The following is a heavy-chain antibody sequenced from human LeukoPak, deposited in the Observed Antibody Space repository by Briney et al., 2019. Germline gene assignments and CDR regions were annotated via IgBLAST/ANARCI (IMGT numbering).Heavy chain of an antibody. CDR1: GYTFTTCG. CDR3: ARIYSYGNGVYYFDY. D-gene: IGHD5-18*01. Sequence: APVKVSCKASGYTFTTCGISWVRQAPGQGLEWMGRISAYNGNTNYAQKLQGRVTMTTDASTSTAYMELRSLRSDDTAVYYCARIYSYGNGVYYFDYWGQGTLVTVSS. J-gene: IGHJ4*02. CDR2: ISAYNGNT. V-gene: IGHV1-18*04.